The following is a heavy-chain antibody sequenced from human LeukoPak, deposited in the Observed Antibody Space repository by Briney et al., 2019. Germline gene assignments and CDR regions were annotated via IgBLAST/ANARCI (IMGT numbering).Heavy chain of an antibody. CDR3: AVGDSFDY. J-gene: IGHJ4*02. Sequence: PGGSLRLSCAVSGLSFGNYWMSWVRQAPGKGLEWVANIDQDANERYYVDSVKGRFTISRDNAKNSLYLQVNSLRAEDTAVYYCAVGDSFDYWGQGALVTVSS. CDR1: GLSFGNYW. V-gene: IGHV3-7*01. CDR2: IDQDANER.